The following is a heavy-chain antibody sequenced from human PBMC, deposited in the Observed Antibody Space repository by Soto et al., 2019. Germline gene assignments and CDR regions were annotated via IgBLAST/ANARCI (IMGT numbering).Heavy chain of an antibody. CDR1: GITISNYP. CDR3: VKDDGGNPSTEPH. D-gene: IGHD2-15*01. V-gene: IGHV3-23*01. CDR2: ISGSGDRT. Sequence: EVQLLESGGGLVQPVGSLRLSCAASGITISNYPMSWVRQAPGKGLDWVSGISGSGDRTYYADSAKGRFTISKDFSKNSLSLQLDSLRAEDTAVYFCVKDDGGNPSTEPHWGQGTLVTVSS. J-gene: IGHJ4*02.